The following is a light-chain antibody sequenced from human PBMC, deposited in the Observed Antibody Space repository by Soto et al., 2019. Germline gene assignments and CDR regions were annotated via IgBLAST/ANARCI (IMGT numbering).Light chain of an antibody. V-gene: IGKV3-15*01. CDR1: QSISSH. J-gene: IGKJ4*01. CDR3: QQYNNWPLT. CDR2: GAS. Sequence: ETLMTQSPATLSLSPGERATLSCRASQSISSHLAWYQQKPGQAPRLLIYGASTRATGIPASFSGSYSGTEFTLTISSLQSEDFAIYHCQQYNNWPLTFGGGTKVEIK.